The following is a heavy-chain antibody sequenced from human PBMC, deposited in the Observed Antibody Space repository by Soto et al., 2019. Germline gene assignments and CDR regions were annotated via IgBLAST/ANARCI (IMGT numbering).Heavy chain of an antibody. J-gene: IGHJ4*02. CDR2: IKQDGSEK. CDR1: GFTFSSYW. CDR3: ARDSPYGSGSYYNDY. Sequence: GGSLRLSCAASGFTFSSYWMSWVRQAPGKGLEWVANIKQDGSEKYYVDSVKGRFTISRDNAKNSPYLQMNSLRAEDTAVYYCARDSPYGSGSYYNDYWGQGTLVTVSS. D-gene: IGHD3-10*01. V-gene: IGHV3-7*01.